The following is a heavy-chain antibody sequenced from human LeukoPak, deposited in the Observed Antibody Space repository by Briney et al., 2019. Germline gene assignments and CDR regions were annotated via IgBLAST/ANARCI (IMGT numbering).Heavy chain of an antibody. CDR3: ARDGVAAAGPPYYYYYMDV. CDR2: INTNTGNP. Sequence: ASVKVSCKASGYTFTSYAMNWVRQAPGQGLEWMGWINTNTGNPTYAQGFTGRFVFSLDTSVSTAYLQISSLKAEDTAVYYCARDGVAAAGPPYYYYYMDVWGKGTTVTVSS. D-gene: IGHD6-13*01. CDR1: GYTFTSYA. J-gene: IGHJ6*03. V-gene: IGHV7-4-1*02.